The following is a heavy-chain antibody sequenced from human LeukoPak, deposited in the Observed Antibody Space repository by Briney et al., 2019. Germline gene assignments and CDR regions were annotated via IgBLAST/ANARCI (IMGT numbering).Heavy chain of an antibody. CDR2: ISSSGSTI. Sequence: GGSLRLSCAASGFTFSSYEMSWVRQAPGKGLEWVSYISSSGSTIYYADSVKGRFTISRDNAKNSLYLQMNSLRAEDTAVYYCARDYYVWGSYRYTGAFDIWGQGTMVTVSS. V-gene: IGHV3-48*03. D-gene: IGHD3-16*02. CDR1: GFTFSSYE. CDR3: ARDYYVWGSYRYTGAFDI. J-gene: IGHJ3*02.